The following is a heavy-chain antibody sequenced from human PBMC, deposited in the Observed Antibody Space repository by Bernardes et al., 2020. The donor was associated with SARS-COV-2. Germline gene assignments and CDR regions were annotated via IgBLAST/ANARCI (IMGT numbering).Heavy chain of an antibody. CDR3: ATAPAVAGRGTDY. J-gene: IGHJ4*02. D-gene: IGHD6-19*01. CDR2: FDPEDGET. V-gene: IGHV1-24*01. CDR1: GYTLTELS. Sequence: ASVKVSWKVSGYTLTELSMHWVRQAPGKGLAWMGGFDPEDGETIYAQKFQGRVTMTEDTSTDTAYMELSSLRSEDTAVYYCATAPAVAGRGTDYWGQGTLVTVSS.